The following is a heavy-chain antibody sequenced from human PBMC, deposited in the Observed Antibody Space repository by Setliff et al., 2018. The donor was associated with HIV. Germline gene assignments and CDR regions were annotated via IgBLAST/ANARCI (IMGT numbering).Heavy chain of an antibody. D-gene: IGHD3-9*01. CDR1: GYTFTDYF. V-gene: IGHV1-2*02. Sequence: GASVKVSCKASGYTFTDYFMHWVRQAPGQGLEWMGWISPNNGDTNIPQRFQGRVTMTRDTSINTAYMELSSLRSDDTAVYYCARDYRTTDILSSGYMDVWGKGTTVTVS. CDR3: ARDYRTTDILSSGYMDV. J-gene: IGHJ6*03. CDR2: ISPNNGDT.